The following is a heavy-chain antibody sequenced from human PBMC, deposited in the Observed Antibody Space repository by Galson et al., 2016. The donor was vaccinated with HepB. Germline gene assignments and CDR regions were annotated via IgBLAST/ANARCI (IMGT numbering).Heavy chain of an antibody. Sequence: SLRLSCAASGFTFSTYGMNWVRQAPGRGLEWVSHINNIGSHIYYADSLKGRLTISRDNAKNSLHLQMSSLRAEDTAIYYCARDDNMWARRSAMGVWGQGTTVTVSS. J-gene: IGHJ6*02. V-gene: IGHV3-21*01. CDR3: ARDDNMWARRSAMGV. D-gene: IGHD1-1*01. CDR2: INNIGSHI. CDR1: GFTFSTYG.